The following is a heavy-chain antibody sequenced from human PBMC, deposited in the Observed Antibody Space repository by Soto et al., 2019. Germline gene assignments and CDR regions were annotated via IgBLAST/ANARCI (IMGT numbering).Heavy chain of an antibody. CDR1: GFTFSSYS. J-gene: IGHJ4*02. D-gene: IGHD5-12*01. Sequence: EVQLVESGGGLVKPGGSLRLSCAASGFTFSSYSMNWVRQAPGKGLEWVSSISSSSSYIYYADSVKGRFTISRDNAKNSLYLQMNSLRAEDTAVYYCARDPLSGCDSLDYWGQGTLVTVSS. V-gene: IGHV3-21*01. CDR3: ARDPLSGCDSLDY. CDR2: ISSSSSYI.